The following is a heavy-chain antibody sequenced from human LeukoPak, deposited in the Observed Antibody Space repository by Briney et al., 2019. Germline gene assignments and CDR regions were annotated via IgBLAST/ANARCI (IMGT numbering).Heavy chain of an antibody. CDR3: ARGDTMVRGVIAYYYYGMDV. Sequence: SETLSLTCTVSGGSLSSYYWSWIRQPPGEGLEGIGDIYYSWSTNYNPSLKSRVTISVDTSKNQFSLKLSSVTAADTAVYYCARGDTMVRGVIAYYYYGMDVWGKGTTVTVSS. CDR2: IYYSWST. V-gene: IGHV4-59*01. CDR1: GGSLSSYY. D-gene: IGHD3-10*01. J-gene: IGHJ6*04.